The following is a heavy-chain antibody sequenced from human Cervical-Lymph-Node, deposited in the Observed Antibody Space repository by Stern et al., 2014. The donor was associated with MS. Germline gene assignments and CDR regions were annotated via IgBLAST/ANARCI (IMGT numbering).Heavy chain of an antibody. CDR2: IYHYDSDT. CDR3: ARHVQGFDY. CDR1: GYSFTIYY. Sequence: MQLVQSGAEVKKPGESLKISCKLSGYSFTIYYIAWVRQMPGKGLEWMGVIYHYDSDTTYSPSFQGQVTISADKSITTAYLQWSSLRASDTAMYYCARHVQGFDYWGQGTLVTVSS. J-gene: IGHJ4*02. V-gene: IGHV5-51*01.